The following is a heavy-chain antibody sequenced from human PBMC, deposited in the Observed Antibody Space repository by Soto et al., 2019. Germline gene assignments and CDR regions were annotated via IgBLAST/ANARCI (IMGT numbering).Heavy chain of an antibody. D-gene: IGHD6-13*01. CDR3: ARDSRMAAAGTDEYYYYGMDV. Sequence: GGSLRLSCAASGFTVSSNYMSWVRQAPGKGLEWVSVIYSGGSTYYADSVKGRFTISRDNSKNTLYLQMNSLRAEDTAVYYCARDSRMAAAGTDEYYYYGMDVWGQGTTVTVSS. CDR2: IYSGGST. J-gene: IGHJ6*02. V-gene: IGHV3-53*01. CDR1: GFTVSSNY.